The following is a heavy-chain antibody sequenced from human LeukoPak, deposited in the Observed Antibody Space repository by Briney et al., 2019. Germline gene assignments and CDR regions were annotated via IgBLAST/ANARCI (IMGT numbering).Heavy chain of an antibody. CDR2: ISGSGGST. CDR1: GFTFSTYS. Sequence: GGSLRLSCAASGFTFSTYSMNWVRQAPGKGLEWVSAISGSGGSTYYADSVKGRFTISRDNSKNTLYLQMNSLRAEDTAVYYCAKAYYGDYFDYWGQGTLVTVSS. J-gene: IGHJ4*02. V-gene: IGHV3-23*01. D-gene: IGHD4-17*01. CDR3: AKAYYGDYFDY.